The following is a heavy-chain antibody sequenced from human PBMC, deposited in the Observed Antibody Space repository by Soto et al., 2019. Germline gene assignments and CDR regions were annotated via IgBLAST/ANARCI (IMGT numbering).Heavy chain of an antibody. Sequence: QVQLQESGPGLVRPSETLSLTCTVSGASISSMSHYWSWIRQSPGKGLEWIGYMYITGSTNYNPYLKSRMSISLDTSKNQFSLKLSSVTAADTGVYYCARNAIFGVVTGLDYWGQGSLVTVSP. J-gene: IGHJ4*02. CDR1: GASISSMSHY. CDR2: MYITGST. D-gene: IGHD3-3*01. V-gene: IGHV4-61*01. CDR3: ARNAIFGVVTGLDY.